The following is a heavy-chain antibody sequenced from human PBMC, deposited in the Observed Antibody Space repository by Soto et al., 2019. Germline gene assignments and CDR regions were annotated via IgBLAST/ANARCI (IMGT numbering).Heavy chain of an antibody. J-gene: IGHJ5*02. CDR1: GFTFITYA. CDR3: AKGAGDGYTFP. CDR2: ISGSGGST. D-gene: IGHD5-12*01. V-gene: IGHV3-23*01. Sequence: EVQLLESGGGLVQPGWYLSLSCAASGFTFITYAMSWIRQAPGKGLEWVSAISGSGGSTYYADSVKGRFTISRDNSQNTLYLQMNSLRAEDTAVYYCAKGAGDGYTFPWGQGTLVTVSS.